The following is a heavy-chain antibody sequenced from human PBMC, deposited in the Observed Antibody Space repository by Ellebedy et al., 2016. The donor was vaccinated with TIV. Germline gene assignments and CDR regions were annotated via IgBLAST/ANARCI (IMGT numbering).Heavy chain of an antibody. CDR3: ARIEGWGGG. D-gene: IGHD3-16*01. J-gene: IGHJ4*02. V-gene: IGHV1-69*13. CDR1: GGTFSSYA. Sequence: AASVKVSCKASGGTFSSYAISWVRQAPGQGLEWMGGIIPIFGTANYAQKFQGRVTITADESTSTAYMELSSVRSEETAVYYWARIEGWGGGWGQGTLVTVSS. CDR2: IIPIFGTA.